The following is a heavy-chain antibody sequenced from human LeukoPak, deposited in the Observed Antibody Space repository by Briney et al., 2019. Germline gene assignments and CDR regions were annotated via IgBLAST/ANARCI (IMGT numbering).Heavy chain of an antibody. D-gene: IGHD2-15*01. J-gene: IGHJ6*02. CDR2: VYYSGST. CDR1: GGSISSGSYW. Sequence: SETLSLTCTVSGGSISSGSYWWSWIRQHSEKGLEWIGYVYYSGSTYYNPSLKSRVSISVDTSKNQLSLTLTSVTAADTAVYYCARGHRSSSAYHCNAMDAWGPGTTVTVSS. V-gene: IGHV4-31*03. CDR3: ARGHRSSSAYHCNAMDA.